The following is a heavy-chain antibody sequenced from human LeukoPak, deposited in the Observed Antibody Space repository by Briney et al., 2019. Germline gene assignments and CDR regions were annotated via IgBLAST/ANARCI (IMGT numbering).Heavy chain of an antibody. CDR1: GGSISSSSYY. J-gene: IGHJ4*02. CDR3: ARLPSNPYYYGSGTYLDY. Sequence: SETLSLTCTVSGGSISSSSYYWGWIRQPPGKGLEWIGEINHSGSTNYNPSLKSRVTISVDTSKNQFSLRLSSVTAADTAVYYCARLPSNPYYYGSGTYLDYWGQGTLVTVSS. V-gene: IGHV4-39*01. D-gene: IGHD3-10*01. CDR2: INHSGST.